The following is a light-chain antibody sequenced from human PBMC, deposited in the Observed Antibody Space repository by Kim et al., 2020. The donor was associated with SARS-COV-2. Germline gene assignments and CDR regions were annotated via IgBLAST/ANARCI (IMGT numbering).Light chain of an antibody. V-gene: IGLV3-19*01. CDR1: SLRNYY. Sequence: ALGQTVSITCQGDSLRNYYASWYQQKPGQAPVFVIYGENNRPSGIPDRFSGSFSGNTASLTITGAQAEDEADYYCNCRDSSGNHLVFGGGTKLTVL. CDR2: GEN. J-gene: IGLJ2*01. CDR3: NCRDSSGNHLV.